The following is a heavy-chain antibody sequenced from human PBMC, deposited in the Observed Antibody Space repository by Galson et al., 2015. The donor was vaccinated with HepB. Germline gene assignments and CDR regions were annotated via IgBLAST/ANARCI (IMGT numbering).Heavy chain of an antibody. CDR2: INPNSGGT. Sequence: SVKVSCKASGYTFTGYYMHWVRQAPGQGLEWMGRINPNSGGTNYAQKFQGRVTMTRDTSISTAYMELSRLRSDDTAVYYCVRDVITMVRGVSPFDYWGQGTLVTVSS. V-gene: IGHV1-2*06. D-gene: IGHD3-10*01. CDR1: GYTFTGYY. J-gene: IGHJ4*02. CDR3: VRDVITMVRGVSPFDY.